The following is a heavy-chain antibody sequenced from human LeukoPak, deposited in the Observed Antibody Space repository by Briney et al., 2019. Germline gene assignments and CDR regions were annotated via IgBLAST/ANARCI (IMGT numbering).Heavy chain of an antibody. CDR1: GYTFTSYG. Sequence: ASVKVSCKASGYTFTSYGISWVRQAPGQGLEWMGWISAYNGNTNYAQKLQGRVTMTRDTSTSTVYMELSSLRSEDTAVYYCARCVAAPGNGMDVWGQGTTVTVSS. CDR2: ISAYNGNT. J-gene: IGHJ6*02. CDR3: ARCVAAPGNGMDV. D-gene: IGHD6-6*01. V-gene: IGHV1-18*01.